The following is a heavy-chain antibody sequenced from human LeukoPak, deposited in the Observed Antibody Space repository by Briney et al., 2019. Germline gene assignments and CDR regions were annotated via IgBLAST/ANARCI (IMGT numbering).Heavy chain of an antibody. V-gene: IGHV3-66*01. J-gene: IGHJ6*02. Sequence: PGGSLRLSCAASGFTVSSNYMSWVRQDPGKGLEWLSVIYSGGSTYYADSVKGRFTISRDNSKNTLYLQMNSLRAEDTAVYYCARDRLTYYYYYYGMDVWGQGTTVTVSS. CDR1: GFTVSSNY. CDR2: IYSGGST. CDR3: ARDRLTYYYYYYGMDV.